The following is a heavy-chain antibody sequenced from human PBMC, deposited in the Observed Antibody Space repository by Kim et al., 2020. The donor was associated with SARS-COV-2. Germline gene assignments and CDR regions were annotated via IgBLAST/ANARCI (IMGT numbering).Heavy chain of an antibody. V-gene: IGHV4-4*07. D-gene: IGHD3-10*01. Sequence: YHPSLKSRETMSVDTSKNQFSLKLSSVAAADAAVYYCARDGFYGSGTFDYWGQGTLVTVSS. CDR3: ARDGFYGSGTFDY. J-gene: IGHJ4*02.